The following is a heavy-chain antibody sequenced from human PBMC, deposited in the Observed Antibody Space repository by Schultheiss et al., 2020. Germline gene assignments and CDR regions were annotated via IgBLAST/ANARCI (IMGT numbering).Heavy chain of an antibody. CDR2: ISAYNGNT. CDR3: ARDPDPTVTYYDFWSGPSEEAFDI. CDR1: GYTFTSYG. V-gene: IGHV1-18*01. J-gene: IGHJ3*02. Sequence: ASVKVSCKASGYTFTSYGISWVRQAPGQGLEWMGWISAYNGNTNYAQKLQGRVTMTTDTSTSTAYMELRSLRSDDTAVYYCARDPDPTVTYYDFWSGPSEEAFDIWGQGTMVTVS. D-gene: IGHD3-3*01.